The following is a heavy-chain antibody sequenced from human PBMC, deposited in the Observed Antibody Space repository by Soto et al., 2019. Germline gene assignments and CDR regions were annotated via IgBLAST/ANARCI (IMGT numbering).Heavy chain of an antibody. J-gene: IGHJ6*02. CDR3: AREHSSSWYRVGANYYYYGMDV. Sequence: GGSLRLSCAASGFTFSSYGMHWARQAPGKGLEWVAVIWYDGSNKYYADSVKGRFTISRDNSKNTLYLQMNSLRAEDTAVYYCAREHSSSWYRVGANYYYYGMDVWGQGTTVTVSS. D-gene: IGHD6-13*01. CDR1: GFTFSSYG. V-gene: IGHV3-33*01. CDR2: IWYDGSNK.